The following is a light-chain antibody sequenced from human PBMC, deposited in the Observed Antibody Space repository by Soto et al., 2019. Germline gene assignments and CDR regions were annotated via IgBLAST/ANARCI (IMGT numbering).Light chain of an antibody. CDR3: QQRSNGPPMYT. J-gene: IGKJ2*01. Sequence: EIVLTQSPATLSLSPGERATLSCRASQSVSSYLAWYQQKPGQAPRLLIYDASNRATGIPARFSGSGSGTDFTLTISSLGSEDFAVYYCQQRSNGPPMYTFGQGTKLEIK. CDR2: DAS. CDR1: QSVSSY. V-gene: IGKV3-11*01.